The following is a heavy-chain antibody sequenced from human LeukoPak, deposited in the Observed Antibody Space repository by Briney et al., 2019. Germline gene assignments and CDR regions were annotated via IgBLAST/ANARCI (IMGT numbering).Heavy chain of an antibody. V-gene: IGHV1-8*02. D-gene: IGHD2-2*01. J-gene: IGHJ4*02. CDR3: ARTYCSSTSCAPD. Sequence: ASVKVSCKASGYTFTGYYMHWVRQAPGQGLEWMGWMNPNSGNTGYAQKFQGRVTMTRNTSISTAYMELSSLRSEDTAVYYCARTYCSSTSCAPDWGQGTLVTVSS. CDR2: MNPNSGNT. CDR1: GYTFTGYY.